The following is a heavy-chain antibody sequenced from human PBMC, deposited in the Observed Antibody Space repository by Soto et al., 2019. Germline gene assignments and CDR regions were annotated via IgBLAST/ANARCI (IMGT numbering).Heavy chain of an antibody. Sequence: GASVKVSCKASGFTFTSSAVQWVRQARGQRLEWIGWIVVGSGNTNYAQKFQERVTITRDMSTRTAYMELSSLRSEDAAVYYCAAYSFGSYYDDAFDIWGQGTMDTVSS. CDR3: AAYSFGSYYDDAFDI. V-gene: IGHV1-58*01. CDR2: IVVGSGNT. CDR1: GFTFTSSA. J-gene: IGHJ3*02. D-gene: IGHD1-26*01.